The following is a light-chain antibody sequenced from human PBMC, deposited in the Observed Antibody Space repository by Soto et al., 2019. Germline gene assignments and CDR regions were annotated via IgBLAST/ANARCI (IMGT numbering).Light chain of an antibody. CDR1: QSINNNF. CDR3: QQYTNAPRT. CDR2: RAS. Sequence: EIVLTQSPGTLSLSPGETATLSCRASQSINNNFLAWHQQRPGQAPRLLIFRASNRASGIPDRFRGSGSGTDFTLTITRLEPEDFAVYYCQQYTNAPRTVGQGTKVEIK. J-gene: IGKJ1*01. V-gene: IGKV3-20*01.